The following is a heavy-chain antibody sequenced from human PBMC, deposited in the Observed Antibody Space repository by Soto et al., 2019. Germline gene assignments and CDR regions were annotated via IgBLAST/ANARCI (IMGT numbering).Heavy chain of an antibody. CDR3: ARDRVEAALGTFDQ. V-gene: IGHV1-18*01. D-gene: IGHD6-13*01. CDR2: ISTYNGKT. CDR1: RYTFSTYP. J-gene: IGHJ4*02. Sequence: QVQLVQSGAEVKKPGASVKVSCKTSRYTFSTYPISWVRQAPGQGLEWVGWISTYNGKTNYGQKFQGRVTITTDTSASTAYMNLRNLRSDDTAVYYCARDRVEAALGTFDQWGQGTLVTVSS.